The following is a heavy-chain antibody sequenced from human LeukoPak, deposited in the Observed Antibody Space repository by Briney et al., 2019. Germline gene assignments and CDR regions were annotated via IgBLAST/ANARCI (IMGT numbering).Heavy chain of an antibody. CDR3: ARNEEWWSPFDY. V-gene: IGHV1-69*05. J-gene: IGHJ4*02. Sequence: SVKVSCKASGGTFSSYAISWVRQAPGQGLEWMGRIIPIFGTANYAQKFQGRVTITTDESTSTAYMELSSLRSEDMAVYYCARNEEWWSPFDYWGQGTLVTVPS. D-gene: IGHD2-15*01. CDR2: IIPIFGTA. CDR1: GGTFSSYA.